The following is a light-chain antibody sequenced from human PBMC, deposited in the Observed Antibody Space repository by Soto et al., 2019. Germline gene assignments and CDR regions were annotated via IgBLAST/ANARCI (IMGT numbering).Light chain of an antibody. CDR3: QQYNSYSWT. V-gene: IGKV1-5*01. CDR1: QSISSG. CDR2: DAS. Sequence: DIQMTQSPSTLSASVGDRGTITCRASQSISSGLAWYQQKPGKAPKLLIYDASSLESGVPSRFSGSGSGTEFTLTISSLQPDDFATYYCQQYNSYSWTFGQGTKVDIK. J-gene: IGKJ1*01.